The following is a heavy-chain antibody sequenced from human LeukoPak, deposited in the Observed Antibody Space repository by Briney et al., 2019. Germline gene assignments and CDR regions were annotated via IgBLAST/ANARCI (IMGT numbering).Heavy chain of an antibody. J-gene: IGHJ4*02. CDR3: ARDDNVTH. CDR1: GFTFSSYA. CDR2: ISYDGSNK. D-gene: IGHD1-1*01. Sequence: GGSLRLSCAASGFTFSSYAMHWVRQAPGKGLEWVAVISYDGSNKYYADSVKGRFTISRDNSKNTLYLQMNSLRAEDTAVYYCARDDNVTHWGQGILVTVSS. V-gene: IGHV3-30*04.